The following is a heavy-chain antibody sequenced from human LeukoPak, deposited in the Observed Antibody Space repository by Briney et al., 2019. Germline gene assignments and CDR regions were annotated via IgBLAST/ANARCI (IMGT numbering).Heavy chain of an antibody. CDR3: SRDGSGSNWSAFDI. V-gene: IGHV3-72*01. D-gene: IGHD6-13*01. J-gene: IGHJ3*02. Sequence: GGSLRLSCAASGFIFSDYLMDWVRQAPGKGLEWVGRVRKKDKSYTTEYAPSVEGRFTISRDDSQNSLYLQMNSLRTEDTAVYYCSRDGSGSNWSAFDIWGQGTMVIVSS. CDR1: GFIFSDYL. CDR2: VRKKDKSYTT.